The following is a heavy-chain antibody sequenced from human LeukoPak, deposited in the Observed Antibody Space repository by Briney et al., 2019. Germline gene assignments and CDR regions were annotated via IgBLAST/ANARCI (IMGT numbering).Heavy chain of an antibody. CDR1: GYTFTSYG. CDR2: ISAYNGNT. V-gene: IGHV1-18*01. J-gene: IGHJ4*02. CDR3: ARVSVITQYSGSPDYFAS. Sequence: ASVKVSCKASGYTFTSYGISWVRQAPGQGLEWMGWISAYNGNTNYAQKLQGRVTVTRDTSISTAYMELGRLRSDDTALYYCARVSVITQYSGSPDYFASWGQGTLITVSS. D-gene: IGHD1-26*01.